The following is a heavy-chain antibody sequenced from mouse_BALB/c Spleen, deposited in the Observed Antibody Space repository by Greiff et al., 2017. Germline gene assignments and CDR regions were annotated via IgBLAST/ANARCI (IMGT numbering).Heavy chain of an antibody. V-gene: IGHV6-6*02. J-gene: IGHJ1*01. CDR1: GFTFSNYW. D-gene: IGHD6-2*01. CDR3: TRNSLYFDV. CDR2: IRLKSNNYAT. Sequence: EVQGVESGGGLVQPGGSMKLSCVASGFTFSNYWMNWVRQSPEKGLEWVAEIRLKSNNYATHYAESVKGRFTISRDDSKSSVYLQMNNLRAEDTGIYYCTRNSLYFDVWGAGTTVTVSS.